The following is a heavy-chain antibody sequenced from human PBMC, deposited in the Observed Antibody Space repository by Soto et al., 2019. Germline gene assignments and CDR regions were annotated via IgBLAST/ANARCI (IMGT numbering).Heavy chain of an antibody. D-gene: IGHD2-2*01. Sequence: EVQLVESGGGLVQPGGSLRLSCAASGFTFSSYSMNWVRQAPGKGLEWVSYISSSSSTIYYADSVKGRFTISIDNAKNSLYLQMNSLRAEDTAVYYCARAKDIVVVPAAINFDYWGQGTLVTVSS. CDR3: ARAKDIVVVPAAINFDY. CDR1: GFTFSSYS. J-gene: IGHJ4*02. V-gene: IGHV3-48*01. CDR2: ISSSSSTI.